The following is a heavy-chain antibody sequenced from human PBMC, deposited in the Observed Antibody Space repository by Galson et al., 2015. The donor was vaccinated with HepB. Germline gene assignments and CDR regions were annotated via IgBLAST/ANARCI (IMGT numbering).Heavy chain of an antibody. V-gene: IGHV4-31*03. Sequence: TLSLTCTVSGGAISSGGYYWSWIRQHPGKGLEYIGHIYSTGSTYYNPSLESRVTISADTSKTHFSLKLSSVTAADTAVYYCANSYSFKDAIDIWGQGTMVTVSS. CDR1: GGAISSGGYY. D-gene: IGHD1-26*01. CDR2: IYSTGST. CDR3: ANSYSFKDAIDI. J-gene: IGHJ3*02.